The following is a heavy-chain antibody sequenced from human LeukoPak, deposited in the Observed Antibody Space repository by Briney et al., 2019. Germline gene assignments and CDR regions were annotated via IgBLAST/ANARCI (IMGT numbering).Heavy chain of an antibody. CDR2: GSYSGST. D-gene: IGHD1-26*01. CDR1: GGXISSYY. CDR3: ARAYGSYSFDY. J-gene: IGHJ4*02. V-gene: IGHV4-59*01. Sequence: PSETLSLTCTVSGGXISSYYCNWIRQPPGKGLEWIGYGSYSGSTDYNPSLKSRVTISVDTPKNQFSLKLSSVTAADTAVYYCARAYGSYSFDYWGQGTLVTVSS.